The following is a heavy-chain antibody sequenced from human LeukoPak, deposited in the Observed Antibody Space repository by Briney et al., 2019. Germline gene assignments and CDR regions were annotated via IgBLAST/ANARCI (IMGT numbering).Heavy chain of an antibody. CDR2: IRYDGSNK. CDR1: GFTFSSYG. Sequence: GGSLRLSCAASGFTFSSYGMHWVRQAPGKGLEWVAFIRYDGSNKYYADSVKGRFTISRDNSKNTLYLQMNSLRAEDMAVYYCAKGWVYGSGSYLDNWGQGTLVTVSS. CDR3: AKGWVYGSGSYLDN. V-gene: IGHV3-30*02. J-gene: IGHJ4*02. D-gene: IGHD3-10*01.